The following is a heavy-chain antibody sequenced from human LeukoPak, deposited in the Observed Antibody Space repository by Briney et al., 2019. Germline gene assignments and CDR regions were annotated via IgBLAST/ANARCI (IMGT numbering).Heavy chain of an antibody. D-gene: IGHD3-22*01. Sequence: GGSLRLSCAASGFTFSSYSMNWVRQAPGKGLEWVSSISSSSSYIYYADSVKGRFTISRDNAKNSLYLQMNSLRAEDTAVYYCARNPYYYDSSGYFLLWGQGTLVTVSS. CDR2: ISSSSSYI. CDR1: GFTFSSYS. CDR3: ARNPYYYDSSGYFLL. V-gene: IGHV3-21*01. J-gene: IGHJ4*02.